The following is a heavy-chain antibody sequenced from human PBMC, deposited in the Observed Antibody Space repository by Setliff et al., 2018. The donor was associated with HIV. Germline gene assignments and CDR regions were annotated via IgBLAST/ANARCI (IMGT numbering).Heavy chain of an antibody. CDR2: VYHTGRT. CDR1: GYSMSSGYY. CDR3: ARHAAGPDGPFDY. V-gene: IGHV4-38-2*01. Sequence: PSETLSLTCGVSGYSMSSGYYWGWIRQPPGKGLEWIGNVYHTGRTYYNPSLKSRVTISVDTSKNQFSLKLSSVIAADTAVYYCARHAAGPDGPFDYWGQGTLVTVSS. J-gene: IGHJ4*02. D-gene: IGHD2-2*01.